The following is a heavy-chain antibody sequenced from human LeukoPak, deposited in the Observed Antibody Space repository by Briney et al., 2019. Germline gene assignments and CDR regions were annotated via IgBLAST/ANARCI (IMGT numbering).Heavy chain of an antibody. D-gene: IGHD3-16*02. CDR2: INHSGST. V-gene: IGHV4-34*01. CDR1: GGSFSGYY. J-gene: IGHJ4*02. Sequence: SETLSLTCAVYGGSFSGYYWSWIRQPPGKGLEWIGEINHSGSTNYNPSLKSRVTIPVDTSKNQFSLKLSSVTAADTAVYYCARGPTYDYVWGSYRSSLVYFDYWGQGTLVTVSS. CDR3: ARGPTYDYVWGSYRSSLVYFDY.